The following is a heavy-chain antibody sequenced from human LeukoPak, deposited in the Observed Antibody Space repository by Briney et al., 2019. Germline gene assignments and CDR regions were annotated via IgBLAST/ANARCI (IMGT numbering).Heavy chain of an antibody. D-gene: IGHD3-10*01. Sequence: SQTLSLTCAISGDSVSSNSAAWNWIRQSPSRGLEWLGRTYYRSKWYNDYAVSVKSRITINPDTSKNQFSLQLNSVTPEGTAVYYCARDLIEYGSGSYYTDYYYYYGMDVWAKGPRSPSPQ. CDR2: TYYRSKWYN. V-gene: IGHV6-1*01. J-gene: IGHJ6*04. CDR3: ARDLIEYGSGSYYTDYYYYYGMDV. CDR1: GDSVSSNSAA.